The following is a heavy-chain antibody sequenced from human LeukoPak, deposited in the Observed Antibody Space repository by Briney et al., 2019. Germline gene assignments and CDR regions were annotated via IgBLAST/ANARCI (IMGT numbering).Heavy chain of an antibody. V-gene: IGHV3-23*01. CDR1: GFSLRSYA. D-gene: IGHD6-19*01. Sequence: PGGFLRLSCAVSGFSLRSYAMSWVRQAPGKGLEWVSAISGGAAGTYYADSVKGRFTISTDISKSTLYVQINSLRAEDTAVYYCARTVYNSGWFHFDHWGQGTLVTVSS. J-gene: IGHJ4*02. CDR3: ARTVYNSGWFHFDH. CDR2: ISGGAAGT.